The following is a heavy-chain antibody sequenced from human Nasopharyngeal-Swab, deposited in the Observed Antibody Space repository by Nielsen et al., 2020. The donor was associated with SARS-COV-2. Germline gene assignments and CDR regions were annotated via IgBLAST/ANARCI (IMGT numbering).Heavy chain of an antibody. CDR3: ARGLRWHYYYYGMDV. J-gene: IGHJ6*02. D-gene: IGHD4-23*01. CDR2: ISGSGGST. Sequence: GESLKISCAASGFTFSSYAMSWVRQAPGKGLEWVSAISGSGGSTYYADSVRGRFTVSRDNSKNTLYLQVNSLRAEDTAVYYCARGLRWHYYYYGMDVWGQGTTVTVSS. V-gene: IGHV3-23*01. CDR1: GFTFSSYA.